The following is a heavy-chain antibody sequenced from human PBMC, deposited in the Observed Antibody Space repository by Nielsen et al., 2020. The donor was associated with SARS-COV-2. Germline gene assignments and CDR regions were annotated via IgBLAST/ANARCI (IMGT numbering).Heavy chain of an antibody. Sequence: GESLKISCAASGFTFSSYAMSWVRQAPGKGLEWVAVIWYDGSNKYYADSVKGRFTISRDNSKNTLYLQMNSLRAEDTAVYYCARDNDFWSGYYLDYWGQGTLVTVSS. J-gene: IGHJ4*02. D-gene: IGHD3-3*01. V-gene: IGHV3-33*08. CDR3: ARDNDFWSGYYLDY. CDR2: IWYDGSNK. CDR1: GFTFSSYA.